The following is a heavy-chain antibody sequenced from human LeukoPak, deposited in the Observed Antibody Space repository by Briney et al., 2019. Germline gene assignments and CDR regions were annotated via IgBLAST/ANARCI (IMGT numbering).Heavy chain of an antibody. CDR3: ARGLWSSGWYRLGAFDI. Sequence: ASVKVSCKASGCTFTSYAMHWVRQAPGQRLEWMGWSNAGNGNTKYSQEFQGRVTITRDTSASTAYMELSSLRSEDMAVYYCARGLWSSGWYRLGAFDIWGQGTMVTVSS. CDR2: SNAGNGNT. V-gene: IGHV1-3*02. CDR1: GCTFTSYA. J-gene: IGHJ3*02. D-gene: IGHD6-19*01.